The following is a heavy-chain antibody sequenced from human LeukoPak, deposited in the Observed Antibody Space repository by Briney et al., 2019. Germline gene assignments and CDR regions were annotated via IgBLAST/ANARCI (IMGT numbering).Heavy chain of an antibody. Sequence: PSETLSLTCTVSGGSISSYYWSWIRQPPGKGLEWIGYIYYSGSTNYNPSLKSRVTISVDTSKNQFSLKQSSVSAADTAVYYCARDRWEFDYWGQGTLVTVSS. J-gene: IGHJ4*02. CDR1: GGSISSYY. V-gene: IGHV4-59*01. D-gene: IGHD1-26*01. CDR3: ARDRWEFDY. CDR2: IYYSGST.